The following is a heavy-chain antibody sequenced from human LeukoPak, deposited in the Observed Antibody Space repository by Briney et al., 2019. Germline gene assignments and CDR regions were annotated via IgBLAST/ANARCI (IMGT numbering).Heavy chain of an antibody. CDR3: ASGFRGYDMNWFDP. D-gene: IGHD5-12*01. CDR2: IYSGGN. CDR1: GFTVSSNY. J-gene: IGHJ5*02. Sequence: AGGSLRLSCAASGFTVSSNYMSWVRQAPGTGLEWVSIIYSGGNYYADSVKGRFTVSRDNAKNMVYLQMNSLRAEDTAVYYCASGFRGYDMNWFDPWGQGTLVTVSS. V-gene: IGHV3-66*01.